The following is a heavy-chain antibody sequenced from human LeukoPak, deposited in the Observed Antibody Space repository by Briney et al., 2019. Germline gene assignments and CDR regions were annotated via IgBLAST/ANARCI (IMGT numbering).Heavy chain of an antibody. CDR3: AREGPRVPDAFDI. Sequence: SETLSLTCAVYGGSFSGYYWSWIRQPPGNGLEWIGEINHSGSTNYNPSLKSRVTISVDTSKNQFSLKLSSVTAADTAVYYCAREGPRVPDAFDIWGQGTMVTVSS. J-gene: IGHJ3*02. CDR1: GGSFSGYY. CDR2: INHSGST. V-gene: IGHV4-34*01.